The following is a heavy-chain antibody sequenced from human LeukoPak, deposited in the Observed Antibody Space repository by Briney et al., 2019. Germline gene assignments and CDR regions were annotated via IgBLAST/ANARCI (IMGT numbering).Heavy chain of an antibody. J-gene: IGHJ4*02. CDR2: INQDGSEK. CDR1: GFTFSDYY. Sequence: GGSLRLSCVASGFTFSDYYMTWVRQPPGKGLEWVANINQDGSEKYYVDSVKGRFTISRDNAKNSLFLQMDSLRAEDTAVYYCAREVTPYYWGQGALVTVSS. D-gene: IGHD4-23*01. CDR3: AREVTPYY. V-gene: IGHV3-7*01.